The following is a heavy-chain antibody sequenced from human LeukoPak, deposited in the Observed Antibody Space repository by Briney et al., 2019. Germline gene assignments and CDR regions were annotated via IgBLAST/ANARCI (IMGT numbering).Heavy chain of an antibody. CDR3: ATGRWYFDL. CDR1: GYTLTELS. J-gene: IGHJ2*01. V-gene: IGHV1-24*01. CDR2: FDPEDGET. Sequence: ASVKVSRTVSGYTLTELSMHWVRQAPGKGREWLGGFDPEDGETIYAQKFQGRVTMTEVTSTDTAYMELSSLRSEDTAVYYCATGRWYFDLWGRGTLVTVSS.